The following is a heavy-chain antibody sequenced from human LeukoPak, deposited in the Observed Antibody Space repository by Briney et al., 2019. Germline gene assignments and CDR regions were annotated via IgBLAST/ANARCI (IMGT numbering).Heavy chain of an antibody. D-gene: IGHD3-10*01. Sequence: ASVKVSCKASGYTFTSYYMHWVRQAPGQGLEWMGIINPSGGSTSYAQKFQGRVTMTRDTSTSTVYMELSSLRSEDTAVYYCARDPTEGFEELLSPPDYWGQGTLVTVSS. V-gene: IGHV1-46*01. CDR3: ARDPTEGFEELLSPPDY. CDR1: GYTFTSYY. J-gene: IGHJ4*02. CDR2: INPSGGST.